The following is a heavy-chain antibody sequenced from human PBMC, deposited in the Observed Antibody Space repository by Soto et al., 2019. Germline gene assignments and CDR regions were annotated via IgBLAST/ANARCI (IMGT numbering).Heavy chain of an antibody. D-gene: IGHD3-22*01. J-gene: IGHJ4*02. V-gene: IGHV3-23*01. CDR2: ISGSGGST. Sequence: EVQLLESGGGLVQPGGSLRLSCAASGFTFSSYAMSWVRQAPGKGLEWVSAISGSGGSTYYADSVKGRFTISRDNSKNTLYLQMNSLRAEDTAVYYCAKDYFSSGYYYGFDYWGQGTLVTVAS. CDR1: GFTFSSYA. CDR3: AKDYFSSGYYYGFDY.